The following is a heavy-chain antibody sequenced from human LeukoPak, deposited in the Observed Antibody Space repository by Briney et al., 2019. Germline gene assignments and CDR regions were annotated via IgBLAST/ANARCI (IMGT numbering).Heavy chain of an antibody. CDR2: IYYSGST. D-gene: IGHD3-10*01. CDR3: ARHKLNSLRSGSYRAYYDYGMDV. Sequence: SETLSLTCTVSGGSISSYYWSWIRQPPGKGLEWIGYIYYSGSTNYNPSLKSRVTISVDTSKNQFSLQLSSVTAADTAVYYCARHKLNSLRSGSYRAYYDYGMDVWGQGTTVTVSS. V-gene: IGHV4-59*08. CDR1: GGSISSYY. J-gene: IGHJ6*02.